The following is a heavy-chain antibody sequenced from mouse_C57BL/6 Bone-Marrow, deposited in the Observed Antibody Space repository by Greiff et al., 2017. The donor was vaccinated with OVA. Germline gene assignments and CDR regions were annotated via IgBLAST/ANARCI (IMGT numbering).Heavy chain of an antibody. CDR3: ARRHYDYDLDY. J-gene: IGHJ2*01. Sequence: EVKVVESGGGLVKPGGSLKLSCAASGFTFSDYGMHWVRQAPEKGLEWVAYISSGSSTIYSADTVKGRFTISRDNAKNTLCLQMTRLRSEDTAMYYCARRHYDYDLDYWGQGTTLTVSS. CDR1: GFTFSDYG. D-gene: IGHD2-4*01. V-gene: IGHV5-17*01. CDR2: ISSGSSTI.